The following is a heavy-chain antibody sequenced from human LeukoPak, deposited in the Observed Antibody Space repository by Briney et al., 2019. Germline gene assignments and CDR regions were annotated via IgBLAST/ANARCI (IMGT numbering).Heavy chain of an antibody. V-gene: IGHV3-NL1*01. D-gene: IGHD1-20*01. J-gene: IGHJ3*02. CDR2: IYSGGST. Sequence: QTGGSLRLSCAASGFTFSSYGMHWVRQAPGKGLEWVSVIYSGGSTYYADSVKGRFTISRVNSKNTLYLQMNSLRAEDTAVYYCARDALYNWNANAFDIWGQGTMVTVSS. CDR1: GFTFSSYG. CDR3: ARDALYNWNANAFDI.